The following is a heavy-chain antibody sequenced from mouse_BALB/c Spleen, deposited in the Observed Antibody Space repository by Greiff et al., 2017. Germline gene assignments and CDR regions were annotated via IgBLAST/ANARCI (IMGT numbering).Heavy chain of an antibody. D-gene: IGHD1-1*01. CDR3: ARLEITYYFDY. CDR1: GFTFSSYT. CDR2: ISNGGGST. V-gene: IGHV5-12-2*01. J-gene: IGHJ2*01. Sequence: EVMLVESGGGLVQPGGSLKLSCAASGFTFSSYTMSWVRQTPEKRLEWVAYISNGGGSTYYPDTVKGRFTISRDNAKNTLYLQMSSLKSEDTAMYYCARLEITYYFDYWGQGTTLTVSS.